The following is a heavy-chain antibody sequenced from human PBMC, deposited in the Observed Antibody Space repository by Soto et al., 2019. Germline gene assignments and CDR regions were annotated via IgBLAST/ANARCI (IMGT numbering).Heavy chain of an antibody. Sequence: QVRLVESGGGVVQPGRSLRLSCAASGFDFSDHGMHWVRQAPGEGLEWVTVISYDGTAKYYKESVKGRFTTSRDNCKKTLYLQIDSLRVEDTAVYYCAKDEGRFLRNYFNYGIDVWGLGTTVTVSS. D-gene: IGHD3-3*01. CDR3: AKDEGRFLRNYFNYGIDV. J-gene: IGHJ6*02. V-gene: IGHV3-33*03. CDR2: ISYDGTAK. CDR1: GFDFSDHG.